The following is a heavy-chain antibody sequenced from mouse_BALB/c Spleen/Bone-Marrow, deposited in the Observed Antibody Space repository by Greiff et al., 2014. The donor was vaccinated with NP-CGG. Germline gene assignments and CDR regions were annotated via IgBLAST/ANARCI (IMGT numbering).Heavy chain of an antibody. CDR1: GFTFSSYG. V-gene: IGHV5-6-3*01. Sequence: DVHLVESGGGLMQPGGSLKLSCAASGFTFSSYGMSWVRQTPDKRLELVATINSNGGSTYYPDSVKGRFTISRDNAKNTLYLQMSSLKSEDTAMYYCARHYYGARWGQGTLVTVSA. D-gene: IGHD1-2*01. CDR2: INSNGGST. CDR3: ARHYYGAR. J-gene: IGHJ3*01.